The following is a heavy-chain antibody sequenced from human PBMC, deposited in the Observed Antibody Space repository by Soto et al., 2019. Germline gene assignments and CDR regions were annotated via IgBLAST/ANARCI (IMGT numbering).Heavy chain of an antibody. D-gene: IGHD6-13*01. J-gene: IGHJ6*02. CDR1: GFTVSSNY. Sequence: GGSLRLSCAASGFTVSSNYMSWVRQAPGKGLEWVSVIYSGGSTYYADSVKGRFTISRDNSKNTLYLQMNSLRAEDTAVYHCARDGQLDDYYYGMDVWGQGTTVTVSS. V-gene: IGHV3-53*01. CDR3: ARDGQLDDYYYGMDV. CDR2: IYSGGST.